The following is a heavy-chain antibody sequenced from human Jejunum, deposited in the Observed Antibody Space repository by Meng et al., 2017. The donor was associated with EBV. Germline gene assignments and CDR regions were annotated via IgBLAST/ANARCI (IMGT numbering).Heavy chain of an antibody. CDR2: ISGNSITT. CDR1: GFSFSIYG. D-gene: IGHD4-23*01. Sequence: EAQLVESGGGLVQPGGSLRLSCAASGFSFSIYGMSWVRQAPGKGLECVSGISGNSITTSYADSVKGRFTISRDNSKNTVFLQMNSLRAEDTAIYYCAKSLFGGNTVWGQGTLVTVSS. CDR3: AKSLFGGNTV. J-gene: IGHJ4*02. V-gene: IGHV3-23*04.